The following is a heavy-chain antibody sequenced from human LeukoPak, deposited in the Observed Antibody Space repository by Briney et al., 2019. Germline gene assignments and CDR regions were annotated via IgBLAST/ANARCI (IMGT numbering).Heavy chain of an antibody. Sequence: GEPLKISCKGSGYSFTSYWIGWVRQMPGKGLEWMGIIYPSDSDTRYSPSFQGQVTISADRSINTAYLQWSSLKASDTAIYYCARMTTVTTRLTYWGQGTLVTVSS. D-gene: IGHD4-17*01. V-gene: IGHV5-51*01. CDR1: GYSFTSYW. J-gene: IGHJ4*02. CDR2: IYPSDSDT. CDR3: ARMTTVTTRLTY.